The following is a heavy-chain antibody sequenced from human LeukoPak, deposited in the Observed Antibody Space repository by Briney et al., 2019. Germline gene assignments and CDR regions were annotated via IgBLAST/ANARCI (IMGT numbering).Heavy chain of an antibody. J-gene: IGHJ6*03. Sequence: SETLSLTCTVSGGSISSYYWSWIRQPPGKGLEWIGYIYYSGSTNYNPSLKSRVTISIDTSKNQFSLKLSSVTAADTAVYYCARTTEGGYTYDYFYYYYMDVWGKGTTVTISS. D-gene: IGHD5-18*01. CDR1: GGSISSYY. CDR2: IYYSGST. V-gene: IGHV4-59*01. CDR3: ARTTEGGYTYDYFYYYYMDV.